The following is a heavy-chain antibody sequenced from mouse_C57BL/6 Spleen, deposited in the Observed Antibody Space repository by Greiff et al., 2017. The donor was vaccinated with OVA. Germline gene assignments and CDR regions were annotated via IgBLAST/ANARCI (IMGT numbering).Heavy chain of an antibody. V-gene: IGHV1-81*01. CDR3: ARSPDSSGYIYYAMDY. CDR2: IYPRSGNT. CDR1: GYTFTSYG. Sequence: VQRVESGAELARPGASVKLSCKASGYTFTSYGISWVKQRTGQGLEWIGEIYPRSGNTYYNEKFKGKATLTADKSSSTAYMELRSLTSEDSAVYFCARSPDSSGYIYYAMDYWGQGTSVTVSS. D-gene: IGHD3-2*02. J-gene: IGHJ4*01.